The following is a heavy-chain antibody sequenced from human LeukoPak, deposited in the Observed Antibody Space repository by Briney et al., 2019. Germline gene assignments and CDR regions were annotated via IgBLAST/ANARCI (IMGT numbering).Heavy chain of an antibody. V-gene: IGHV3-23*01. J-gene: IGHJ4*02. CDR2: ISGIGAIT. Sequence: GGSLRLSCAASGFNFNNYGMSWVRQAPGKGLECVSAISGIGAITYYADSVKGRFTISRDNSKNTLYLQMNSLRVEDTAVYYCARDRRGDRYWGQGTLVTVSS. CDR1: GFNFNNYG. D-gene: IGHD3-16*01. CDR3: ARDRRGDRY.